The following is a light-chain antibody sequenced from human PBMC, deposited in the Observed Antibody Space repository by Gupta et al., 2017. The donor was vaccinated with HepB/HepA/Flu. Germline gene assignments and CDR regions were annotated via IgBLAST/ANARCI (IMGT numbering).Light chain of an antibody. CDR1: KLDDKF. CDR3: QAWDTGTPFV. Sequence: SYELTQPPSVSVSPGQTASITCSGNKLDDKFVHWYQQKPGQSPVLVIYQDTRRPSGIPERFSASNSRNTATLTISGTQPMDEAEYFCQAWDTGTPFVFGPGTKVAVL. V-gene: IGLV3-1*01. CDR2: QDT. J-gene: IGLJ1*01.